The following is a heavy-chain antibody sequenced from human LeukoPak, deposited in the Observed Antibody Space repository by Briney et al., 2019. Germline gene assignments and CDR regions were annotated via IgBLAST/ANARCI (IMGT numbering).Heavy chain of an antibody. J-gene: IGHJ4*02. CDR1: GFTFSSYA. CDR2: ISGSGGST. CDR3: AKDLDYYDSSGYYPDY. D-gene: IGHD3-22*01. V-gene: IGHV3-23*01. Sequence: PGGSLRLSCAASGFTFSSYAMSWVRQAPGKGLEWVSAISGSGGSTYYADSVKGRFTISRDNSKNTLYLQMNSLRAEDTAVYYCAKDLDYYDSSGYYPDYWGQGTLVTVSS.